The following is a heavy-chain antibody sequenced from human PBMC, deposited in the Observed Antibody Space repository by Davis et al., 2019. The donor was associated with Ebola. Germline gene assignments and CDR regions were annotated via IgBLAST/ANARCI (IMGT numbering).Heavy chain of an antibody. CDR3: AREWAPIYFDY. D-gene: IGHD1-26*01. V-gene: IGHV3-21*01. J-gene: IGHJ4*02. CDR1: GFTFSSYS. Sequence: PGGSLRLSCAASGFTFSSYSMNWVRQAPANVLACFSSISSSSSYIYYADSVKGRFTISRDNAKNSLYLQMNSLRAEDTAVYYCAREWAPIYFDYWGQGTLVTVSS. CDR2: ISSSSSYI.